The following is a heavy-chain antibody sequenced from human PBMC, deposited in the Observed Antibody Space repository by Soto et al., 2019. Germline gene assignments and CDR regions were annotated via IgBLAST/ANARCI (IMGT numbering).Heavy chain of an antibody. CDR1: GFTFSNYA. V-gene: IGHV3-23*01. CDR3: AKRSLTPAAMKSPFDY. J-gene: IGHJ4*02. D-gene: IGHD2-2*01. Sequence: EVQLLESGGGLVQPGGSLRLSCAASGFTFSNYAMSWVRQAPGKGLEWVSTISGGGDSTYYADSVKGRFTISRDSSKNTVYLQVNSLRAEDTAAYYCAKRSLTPAAMKSPFDYWGQGTLVTVSS. CDR2: ISGGGDST.